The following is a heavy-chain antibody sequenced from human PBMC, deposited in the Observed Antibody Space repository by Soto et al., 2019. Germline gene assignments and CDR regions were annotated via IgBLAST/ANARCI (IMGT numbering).Heavy chain of an antibody. CDR3: ARDKVDTANWFDP. CDR1: GFTFSSYA. J-gene: IGHJ5*02. Sequence: QVHLGESGGGVVQPGRSLRLSCAASGFTFSSYAIHWVRQAPGKGLELVALISYDGSNKYYSDSVKGRFTISRDNSKTTLYLQMNSLRAEDTAVYYCARDKVDTANWFDPWGQGTLVTVSS. V-gene: IGHV3-30-3*01. D-gene: IGHD5-18*01. CDR2: ISYDGSNK.